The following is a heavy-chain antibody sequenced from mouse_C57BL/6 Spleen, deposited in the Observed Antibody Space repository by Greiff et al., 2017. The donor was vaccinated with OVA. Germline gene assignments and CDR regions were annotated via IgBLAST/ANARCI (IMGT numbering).Heavy chain of an antibody. CDR3: ARATDYYGNYWFAY. J-gene: IGHJ3*01. CDR1: GYTFTDYY. V-gene: IGHV1-19*01. D-gene: IGHD2-1*01. Sequence: VQLQQSGPVLVKPGASVKMSCKASGYTFTDYYMNWVKQSHGKSLEWIGVINPYNGGTSYNQKFKGKATLTVDKSSSTAYMELNSLTSEDSAVYYCARATDYYGNYWFAYWGQGTLVTVSA. CDR2: INPYNGGT.